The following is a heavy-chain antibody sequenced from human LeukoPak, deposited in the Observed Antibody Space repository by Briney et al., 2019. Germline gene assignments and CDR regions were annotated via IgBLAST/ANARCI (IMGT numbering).Heavy chain of an antibody. CDR3: ARGGQWSRYASFDY. D-gene: IGHD2-2*01. CDR2: INHSGST. J-gene: IGHJ4*02. Sequence: SETLSLTCTVSGGSISSYYWSWIRQPPGKGLEWIGEINHSGSTNYNPSLKSRVTISVDTSKNQFSLKLSSVTAADTAVYYCARGGQWSRYASFDYWGQGTLVTVSS. V-gene: IGHV4-34*01. CDR1: GGSISSYY.